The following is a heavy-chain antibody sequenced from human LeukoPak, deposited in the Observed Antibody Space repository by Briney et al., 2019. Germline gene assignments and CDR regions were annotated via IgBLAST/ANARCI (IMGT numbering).Heavy chain of an antibody. CDR3: ARDSSGSYPAPDAFDI. D-gene: IGHD1-26*01. CDR2: INPSGGST. V-gene: IGHV1-46*01. CDR1: GYTFTSYY. J-gene: IGHJ3*02. Sequence: ASVKVSCKASGYTFTSYYMHWVRQAPGQGLEWMGIINPSGGSTSYAQKFQGRVTMTRDTSTSTVYMELSSLRSEDTAVYYCARDSSGSYPAPDAFDIWGQGTMVTVSS.